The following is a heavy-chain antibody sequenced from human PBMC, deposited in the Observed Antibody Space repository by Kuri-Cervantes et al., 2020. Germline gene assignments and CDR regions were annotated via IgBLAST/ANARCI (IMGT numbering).Heavy chain of an antibody. J-gene: IGHJ6*03. D-gene: IGHD2-15*01. CDR2: INGDNDKT. Sequence: ASVKVSCKASGYTFSNYAMHWVRQAPGQDLEWMGCINGDNDKTQYSQRFQGRVTITRDTSATTAYMELSSLRSEDTAVYYCARESRGIVVTRGREDYYYYMDVWGKGTTVTVSS. CDR3: ARESRGIVVTRGREDYYYYMDV. CDR1: GYTFSNYA. V-gene: IGHV1-3*01.